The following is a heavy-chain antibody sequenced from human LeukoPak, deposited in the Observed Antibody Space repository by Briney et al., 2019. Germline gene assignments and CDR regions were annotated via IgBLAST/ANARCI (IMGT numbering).Heavy chain of an antibody. CDR3: ATNLGYSSLHY. D-gene: IGHD6-13*01. J-gene: IGHJ4*02. Sequence: PSETLSLTCAVSGYSISSGYYWGWIRQPPGKGLEWIGSIYQSGSTYYIPSLKSRVTISVDTSKNQFSLKVNSVTAADTAIYYCATNLGYSSLHYWGRGALVTVSS. V-gene: IGHV4-38-2*01. CDR2: IYQSGST. CDR1: GYSISSGYY.